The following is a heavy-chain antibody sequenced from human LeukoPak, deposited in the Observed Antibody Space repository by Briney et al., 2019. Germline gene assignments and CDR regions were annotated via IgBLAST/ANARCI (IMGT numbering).Heavy chain of an antibody. J-gene: IGHJ4*02. D-gene: IGHD6-19*01. CDR2: MNPNSGNT. V-gene: IGHV1-8*01. CDR1: GHTFTSYD. CDR3: ARVVRQWLVTIDY. Sequence: ASVKASCKASGHTFTSYDINWVRQATGQGLECMGWMNPNSGNTGYAQKFQGRVTMTRNTSISTAYMELSSLRSEDTAVYYCARVVRQWLVTIDYWGQGTLVTVSS.